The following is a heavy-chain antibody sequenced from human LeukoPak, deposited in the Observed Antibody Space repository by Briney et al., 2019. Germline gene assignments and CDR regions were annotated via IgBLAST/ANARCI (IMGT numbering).Heavy chain of an antibody. V-gene: IGHV1-69*04. D-gene: IGHD2-2*01. Sequence: GASVKVSCKASGGTFSSYAISWVRQASGQGLEWMGRIIPILGIANYAQKFQGRVTITADKSTSTAYMELSSLRSEDTAVYYCARGKPAATRNRRINWFDPWGQGTLVTVSS. CDR3: ARGKPAATRNRRINWFDP. CDR1: GGTFSSYA. CDR2: IIPILGIA. J-gene: IGHJ5*02.